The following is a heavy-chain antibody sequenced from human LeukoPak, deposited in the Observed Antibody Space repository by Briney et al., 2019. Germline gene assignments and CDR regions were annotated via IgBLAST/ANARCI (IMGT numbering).Heavy chain of an antibody. V-gene: IGHV3-30-3*01. CDR1: GFTFDDYA. CDR3: ATSGYSYGPEYDY. Sequence: GGSLRLSCAASGFTFDDYAMHWVRQAPGKGLEWVAVISYDGSNKYYADSVKGRFTISRDNSKNTLYLQMNSLRAEDTAVYYCATSGYSYGPEYDYWGQGTLVTVSS. D-gene: IGHD5-18*01. CDR2: ISYDGSNK. J-gene: IGHJ4*02.